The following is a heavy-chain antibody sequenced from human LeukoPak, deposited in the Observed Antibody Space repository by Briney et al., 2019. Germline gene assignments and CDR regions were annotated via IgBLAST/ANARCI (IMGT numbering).Heavy chain of an antibody. CDR3: ARYRGNSNGGFDP. V-gene: IGHV4-59*01. CDR2: IYNSGGT. D-gene: IGHD4-23*01. CDR1: GGSISSYY. J-gene: IGHJ5*02. Sequence: PSQTLSLTCTVSGGSISSYYWSWIRQPPRKGLWWIGNIYNSGGTNYNPSLKSRVTTSVDTSKNQFSLKLTSVTAADTAVYYCARYRGNSNGGFDPWGQGTLVTVSS.